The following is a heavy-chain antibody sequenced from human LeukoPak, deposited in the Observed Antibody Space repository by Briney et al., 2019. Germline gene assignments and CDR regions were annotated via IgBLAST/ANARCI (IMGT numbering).Heavy chain of an antibody. V-gene: IGHV4-59*01. CDR2: IYYGGST. J-gene: IGHJ4*02. Sequence: SETLSLTCTVSGGSISSYYWSWIRQPPGEGLEWIGFIYYGGSTNYNPSLKSRVTLSVDTSKNQFSLKLSSVTAADTAVYFCARDGVRVTYTSGWYYFDYWSQGTLVTVSS. CDR3: ARDGVRVTYTSGWYYFDY. CDR1: GGSISSYY. D-gene: IGHD6-19*01.